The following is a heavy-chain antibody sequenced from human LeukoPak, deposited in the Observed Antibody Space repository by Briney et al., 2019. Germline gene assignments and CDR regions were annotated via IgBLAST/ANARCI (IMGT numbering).Heavy chain of an antibody. D-gene: IGHD5-18*01. CDR2: IYHSGST. CDR3: ARVKPKNQYSYGYVDY. CDR1: GGSISSSNW. J-gene: IGHJ4*02. V-gene: IGHV4-4*02. Sequence: KPSGTLSLTCAVSGGSISSSNWWSWVRQPPGKGLEWIGEIYHSGSTNYNPSLKSRVTISVDKSKNQFSLKLSSVTAADTAVYYCARVKPKNQYSYGYVDYWGQGTLVTVSS.